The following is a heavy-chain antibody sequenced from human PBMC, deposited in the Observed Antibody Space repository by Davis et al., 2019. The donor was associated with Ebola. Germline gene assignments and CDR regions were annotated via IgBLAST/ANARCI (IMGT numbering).Heavy chain of an antibody. CDR1: GFAFSSFW. D-gene: IGHD3-3*01. J-gene: IGHJ4*02. V-gene: IGHV3-7*03. CDR3: AKGAPVDFWSGPHDY. Sequence: GGSLRLSCAASGFAFSSFWMTWVRQAPGKGLEWVANMKPDGTEEYYVDSVKGRFTISRDNAKNSVYLQMNSLRAEDTALYYCAKGAPVDFWSGPHDYWGQGTLVTVSS. CDR2: MKPDGTEE.